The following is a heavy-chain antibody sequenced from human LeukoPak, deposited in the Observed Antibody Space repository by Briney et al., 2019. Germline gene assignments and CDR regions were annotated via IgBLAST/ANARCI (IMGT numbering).Heavy chain of an antibody. J-gene: IGHJ6*03. V-gene: IGHV4-39*01. CDR3: AGLFGVARYYYYMDV. Sequence: PSETLSLTCTVSGGSISSSSYYWGWIRQPPGKGLEWIGSIYYSGSTYYNPSLKSRVTISVDTSKNQFSLKLSSVTAADTAVYYCAGLFGVARYYYYMDVWGKGTTVTVSS. D-gene: IGHD3-3*01. CDR1: GGSISSSSYY. CDR2: IYYSGST.